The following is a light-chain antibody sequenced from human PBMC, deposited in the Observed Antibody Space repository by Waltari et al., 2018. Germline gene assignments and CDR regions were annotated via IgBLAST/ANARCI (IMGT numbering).Light chain of an antibody. V-gene: IGLV3-1*01. J-gene: IGLJ3*02. Sequence: SYELTQPPSVSVPPGQTASITCSGAQLGDKFACWYQQKPGQSPVLVIYQDSKRPSGIPERFSGSNSGNTATLTISGTQAMDEADYYCQAWDSSTAVFGGGTKLTVL. CDR1: QLGDKF. CDR3: QAWDSSTAV. CDR2: QDS.